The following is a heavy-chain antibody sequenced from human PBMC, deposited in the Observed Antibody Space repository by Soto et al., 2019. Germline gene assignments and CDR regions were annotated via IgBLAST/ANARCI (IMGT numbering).Heavy chain of an antibody. J-gene: IGHJ4*02. V-gene: IGHV4-59*01. D-gene: IGHD3-10*01. Sequence: QVQLQESGPGLVKPSETLSLTCTVSGGSIRNYYWSWLRQPPGKGLEWIGFISYNGNTKCNPSLMVRVTISLDTSKNYFSLRLRSLTAADTALYYCARHFDSGTWPLDYWGQGILVTFSS. CDR2: ISYNGNT. CDR1: GGSIRNYY. CDR3: ARHFDSGTWPLDY.